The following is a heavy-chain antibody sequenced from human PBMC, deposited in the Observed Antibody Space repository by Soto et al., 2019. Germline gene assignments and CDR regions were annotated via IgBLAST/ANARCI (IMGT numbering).Heavy chain of an antibody. V-gene: IGHV3-30*18. J-gene: IGHJ4*02. Sequence: GGSLRRSCAASGFTFSSYGMHWVGQAPGKGLEWVVVISYDVSNKYYADSVKGRFTISRDNSKNTLYLQMNSLRAEDTAVYYCAKDRQISPRLPGYFDYWGQGTLVTVS. CDR1: GFTFSSYG. CDR2: ISYDVSNK. D-gene: IGHD2-15*01. CDR3: AKDRQISPRLPGYFDY.